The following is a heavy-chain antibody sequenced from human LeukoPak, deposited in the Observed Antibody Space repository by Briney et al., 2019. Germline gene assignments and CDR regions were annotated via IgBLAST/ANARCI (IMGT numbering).Heavy chain of an antibody. CDR3: ITGKNYYDSSGQEY. Sequence: PGGSLRLPCAASGFTFSNAWMSWVRQAPGKGLEWVGRIKSKTDGGTTDYAAPVKGRLTISRDDSKNTLYLQMNSLKTEDTAVYYCITGKNYYDSSGQEYWGQGTLVTVSS. D-gene: IGHD3-22*01. J-gene: IGHJ4*02. V-gene: IGHV3-15*01. CDR2: IKSKTDGGTT. CDR1: GFTFSNAW.